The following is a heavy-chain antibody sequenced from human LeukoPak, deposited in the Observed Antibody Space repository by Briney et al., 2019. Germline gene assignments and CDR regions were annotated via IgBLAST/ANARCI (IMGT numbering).Heavy chain of an antibody. CDR1: GFTFSNAW. V-gene: IGHV3-15*01. J-gene: IGHJ4*02. CDR2: IKSKTDGGTT. D-gene: IGHD3-22*01. CDR3: TTGTYYYDSSGYSLCDY. Sequence: GGSLRLSCAASGFTFSNAWMSWVRQAPGKGLEWVGRIKSKTDGGTTDYAAPVKGRFTISRDDSKNTPYLQMNSLKTEDTAVYYCTTGTYYYDSSGYSLCDYWGQGTLVTVSS.